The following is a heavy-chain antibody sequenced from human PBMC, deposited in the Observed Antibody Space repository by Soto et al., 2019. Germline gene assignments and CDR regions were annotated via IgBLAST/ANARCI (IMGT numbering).Heavy chain of an antibody. Sequence: QVQLVQSGAEVRKPGASVTVSCRSSGDSFNDYYIHWVRQAPGQGFEWMGWINPNGGGTKYAQKFQGWVSMTRDTSIRTFYMQLSRLRSDDTAVYYCARESGGATATLDYYYFYMDVWGTGTTVTVSS. D-gene: IGHD5-12*01. CDR1: GDSFNDYY. CDR2: INPNGGGT. J-gene: IGHJ6*03. V-gene: IGHV1-2*04. CDR3: ARESGGATATLDYYYFYMDV.